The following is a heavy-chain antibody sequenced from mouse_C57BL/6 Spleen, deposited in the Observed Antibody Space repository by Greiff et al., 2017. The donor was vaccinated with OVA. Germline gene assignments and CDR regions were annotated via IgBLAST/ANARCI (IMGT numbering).Heavy chain of an antibody. J-gene: IGHJ1*03. Sequence: VQLQQSGPELVKPGASVKISCKASGYAFSSSWMNWVKQRPGKGLEWIGRLYPGDGDTNYNGKFKGKATLTADKSSSTAYMQLSSLTSEDSAVYFCAKGYFDVWGTGTTVTVSS. CDR1: GYAFSSSW. CDR2: LYPGDGDT. V-gene: IGHV1-82*01. CDR3: AKGYFDV.